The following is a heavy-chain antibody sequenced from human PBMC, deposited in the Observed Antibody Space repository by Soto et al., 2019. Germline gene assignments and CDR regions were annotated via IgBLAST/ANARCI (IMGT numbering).Heavy chain of an antibody. J-gene: IGHJ4*01. CDR1: GFIFDDFT. CDR2: INWDGRIA. CDR3: AKDEGAAVESPGD. V-gene: IGHV3-43*01. Sequence: EVQLVESGGGLVQPGGSLRLSCAASGFIFDDFTMHWVRLVPGKGLQWVSYINWDGRIAMYADSVKGRFTISRDNTNNHLYLQMNSLRSDDTALYYCAKDEGAAVESPGDWGHGTLVTVSS. D-gene: IGHD6-13*01.